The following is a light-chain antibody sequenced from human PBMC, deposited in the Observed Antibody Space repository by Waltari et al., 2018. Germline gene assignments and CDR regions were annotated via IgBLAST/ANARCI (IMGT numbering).Light chain of an antibody. CDR3: RHYVRLPAT. Sequence: EIVLTQSPGTLSSSPGERVTLSCRASQSVRRALAWYQQKPGQAPRLLIFGASNRATGMPDRFSGSGSETDVSLTISRREAEDVAVYYCRHYVRLPATFGRGTKVEIK. V-gene: IGKV3-20*01. J-gene: IGKJ1*01. CDR1: QSVRRA. CDR2: GAS.